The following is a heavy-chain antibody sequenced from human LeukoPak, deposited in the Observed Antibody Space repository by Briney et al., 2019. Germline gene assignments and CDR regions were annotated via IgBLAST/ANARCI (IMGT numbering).Heavy chain of an antibody. CDR1: GFTFDDYG. V-gene: IGHV3-20*01. CDR3: ARDRTMVRGVMGDAFDI. Sequence: GGSLRLSCEGSGFTFDDYGMRGVGQAAGKGVAWVSGMSWNGGSTGYADSVKGRFTISRDNAKNSLYLQMNSLRAEDTAFYQCARDRTMVRGVMGDAFDIWGQGTMVTVSS. D-gene: IGHD3-10*01. CDR2: MSWNGGST. J-gene: IGHJ3*02.